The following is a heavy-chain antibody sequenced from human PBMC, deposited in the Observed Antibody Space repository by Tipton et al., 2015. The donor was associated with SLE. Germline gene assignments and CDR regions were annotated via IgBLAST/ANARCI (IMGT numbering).Heavy chain of an antibody. Sequence: QSGAEVKKPGSSVKVSCKASGGTFSSYAISWVRQAPGQGLEWMGWITPYNANTNYAQDFQGRITMTADTSTSTAYMELRSLRYDDTALYYCAREGYTGYIDYWGQGTLVTVSS. V-gene: IGHV1-18*01. J-gene: IGHJ4*02. CDR2: ITPYNANT. CDR3: AREGYTGYIDY. D-gene: IGHD5-12*01. CDR1: GGTFSSYA.